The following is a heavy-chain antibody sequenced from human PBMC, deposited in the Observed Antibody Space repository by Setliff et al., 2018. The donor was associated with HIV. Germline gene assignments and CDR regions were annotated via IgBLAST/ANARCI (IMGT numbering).Heavy chain of an antibody. V-gene: IGHV4-39*01. CDR1: GGSISSSNYY. J-gene: IGHJ2*01. CDR3: ARQGSSSFWYLDL. D-gene: IGHD6-6*01. CDR2: IDYSGST. Sequence: PSETLSLTRTVSGGSISSSNYYWGWIRQPPGKGLEWIGSIDYSGSTYYNPSLKSRVTISADTSKNALYLKLASVTAADTAMYDCARQGSSSFWYLDLWGRGTLVTVSS.